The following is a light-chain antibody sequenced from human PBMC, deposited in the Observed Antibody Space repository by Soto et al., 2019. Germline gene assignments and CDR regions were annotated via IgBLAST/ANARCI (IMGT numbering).Light chain of an antibody. CDR1: QSVSRY. Sequence: EIVLTQSPGTLSLSPGERASLSCGASQSVSRYLAWYQQKPGQPPRLLIYDASNRATGIPARFSGSGSGTDFTLTISRLEPEDFAVYYCQQRSNWPITFGQGTRLEIK. CDR2: DAS. CDR3: QQRSNWPIT. V-gene: IGKV3-11*01. J-gene: IGKJ5*01.